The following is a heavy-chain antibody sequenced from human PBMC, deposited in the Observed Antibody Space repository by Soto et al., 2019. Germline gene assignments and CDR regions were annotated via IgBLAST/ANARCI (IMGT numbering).Heavy chain of an antibody. V-gene: IGHV3-11*01. Sequence: QVQLVESGGGLVKPGGSLRLSCAASGFTFSDYYMSWIRXAXGXXXXXXSYISSSGSTIYYADSVKGRFTISRDNAKXXXXXXXXXXXXXXXXXXXXXXXXXXXXXXXNWFDPWGQGTLVTVSS. CDR2: ISSSGSTI. J-gene: IGHJ5*02. CDR1: GFTFSDYY. CDR3: XXXXXXXXXXXNWFDP.